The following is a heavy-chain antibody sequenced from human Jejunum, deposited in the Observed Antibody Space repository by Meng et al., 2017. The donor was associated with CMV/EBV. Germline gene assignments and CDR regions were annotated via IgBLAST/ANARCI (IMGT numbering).Heavy chain of an antibody. D-gene: IGHD2/OR15-2a*01. CDR2: ISTNTGTP. V-gene: IGHV7-4-1*02. Sequence: QVQLVQSWSELKKPGAAVKVSCKSSGYTFSTYTINWVRQAHGRGLEWMGWISTNTGTPTYTQGFTGRFVFSLDTSVSTAYLQISSLKAEDTAVYYCARGGNFDPWGQGTLVTVSS. CDR1: GYTFSTYT. CDR3: ARGGNFDP. J-gene: IGHJ5*02.